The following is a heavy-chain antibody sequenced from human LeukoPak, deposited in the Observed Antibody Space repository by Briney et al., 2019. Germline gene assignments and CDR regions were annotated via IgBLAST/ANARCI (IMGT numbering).Heavy chain of an antibody. V-gene: IGHV4-34*01. D-gene: IGHD2-2*01. CDR1: GGPFSGYY. CDR3: ARVRVSGYCSSTSCYVNYYYGMDV. J-gene: IGHJ6*04. Sequence: SETLSLTCAVYGGPFSGYYWSWIRQPPGKGLEWIGEINHSGSTNYNPSLKSRVTISVDTSKNQFSLKLSSVTAADTAVYYCARVRVSGYCSSTSCYVNYYYGMDVWGKGTTVTVSS. CDR2: INHSGST.